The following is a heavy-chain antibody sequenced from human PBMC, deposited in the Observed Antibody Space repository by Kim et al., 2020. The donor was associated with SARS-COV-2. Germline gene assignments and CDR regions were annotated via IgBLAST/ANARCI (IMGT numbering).Heavy chain of an antibody. CDR1: GYTFTSYW. Sequence: GESLKISCKGSGYTFTSYWITWVRQMPGKGLEWVGRIDPSDSYTDYSPSFQGHVTISTDESINTAYLQWSSLKASDTAMYFCARRAIGTPDLDWGQGTLVTVSS. CDR2: IDPSDSYT. J-gene: IGHJ4*02. D-gene: IGHD1-1*01. V-gene: IGHV5-10-1*01. CDR3: ARRAIGTPDLD.